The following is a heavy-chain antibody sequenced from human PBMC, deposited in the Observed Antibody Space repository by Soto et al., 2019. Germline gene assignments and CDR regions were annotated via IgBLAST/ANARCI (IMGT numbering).Heavy chain of an antibody. V-gene: IGHV3-74*01. J-gene: IGHJ6*02. D-gene: IGHD4-4*01. CDR3: ARPGYSNYGPGVDV. CDR1: GFTFSVYW. CDR2: IDSDGSTT. Sequence: GGSLRLSCGASGFTFSVYWMHWVRQAPGKGLVWVSRIDSDGSTTSYADSVKGRFTISRDNAKSTLYLQMNSLRAEDTAVYYSARPGYSNYGPGVDVWGQGTTVTVSS.